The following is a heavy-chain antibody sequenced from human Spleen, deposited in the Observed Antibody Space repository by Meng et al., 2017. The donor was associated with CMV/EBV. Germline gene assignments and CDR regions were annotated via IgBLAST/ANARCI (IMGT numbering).Heavy chain of an antibody. CDR2: MSSSGSHI. J-gene: IGHJ4*02. Sequence: TSWLPQGTGKTLESVEYMSSSGSHISYGAAVRGRSTISRDNAKNSLYLQMNSVRAEDTAVYYCAREQRQQLAKTQFRVGPTSPDYWGQGTLVTVSS. V-gene: IGHV3-11*01. D-gene: IGHD6-13*01. CDR3: AREQRQQLAKTQFRVGPTSPDY.